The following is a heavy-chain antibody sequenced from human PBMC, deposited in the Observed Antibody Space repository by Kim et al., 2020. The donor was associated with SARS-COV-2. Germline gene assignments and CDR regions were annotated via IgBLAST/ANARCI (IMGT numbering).Heavy chain of an antibody. CDR2: FDPEDGET. J-gene: IGHJ6*02. CDR3: ATIVTMVRGVRVYYYYGMDV. D-gene: IGHD3-10*01. Sequence: ASVKVSCKVSGYTLTELSMHWVRQAPGKGLEWMGGFDPEDGETIYAQKFQGRVTMTEDTSTDTAYMELSSLRSEDTAVYYCATIVTMVRGVRVYYYYGMDVWGQGTTVTVSS. V-gene: IGHV1-24*01. CDR1: GYTLTELS.